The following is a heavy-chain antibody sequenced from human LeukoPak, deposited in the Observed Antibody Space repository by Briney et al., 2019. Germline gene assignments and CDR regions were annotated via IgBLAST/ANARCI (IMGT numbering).Heavy chain of an antibody. CDR3: ARDGIAVADPSGDLDY. J-gene: IGHJ4*02. D-gene: IGHD6-19*01. Sequence: GGSLRLSCAASGFTFSSYSMNWVRQAPGKGLEWVSNISSSSSYIYYADSVKGRFTISRDNAKNSLYLQMNSLRAEDTAVYYCARDGIAVADPSGDLDYWGQGTLVTVSS. CDR2: ISSSSSYI. CDR1: GFTFSSYS. V-gene: IGHV3-21*01.